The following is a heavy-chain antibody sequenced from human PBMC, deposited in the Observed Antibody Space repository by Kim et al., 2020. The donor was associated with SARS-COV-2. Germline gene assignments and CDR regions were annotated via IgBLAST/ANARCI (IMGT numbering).Heavy chain of an antibody. D-gene: IGHD3-10*01. J-gene: IGHJ5*02. CDR1: GFTFSSYA. CDR2: ISGSGGST. CDR3: AKAWYFGDYYGSGSYYRYNNWFDP. Sequence: GGSLRLSCAASGFTFSSYAMSWVRQAPGKGLEWVSAISGSGGSTYYADSVKGRFTISRDNSKNTLYLQMNSLRAEDTAVYYCAKAWYFGDYYGSGSYYRYNNWFDPWGQGTLVTVSS. V-gene: IGHV3-23*01.